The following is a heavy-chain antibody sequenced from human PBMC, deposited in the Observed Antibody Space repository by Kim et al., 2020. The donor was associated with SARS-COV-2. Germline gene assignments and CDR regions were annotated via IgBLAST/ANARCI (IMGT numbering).Heavy chain of an antibody. V-gene: IGHV4-39*01. Sequence: SETLSLTCTVSGGSISSSSYYWGLIRQPPGKGLEWIGRIYYSGSTYYNPSLKSRVTISVDTPKNQFSLKLSSVTAADTAVYYCARRLDYYGPWGQGTMVTVSS. J-gene: IGHJ3*01. D-gene: IGHD3-10*01. CDR3: ARRLDYYGP. CDR1: GGSISSSSYY. CDR2: IYYSGST.